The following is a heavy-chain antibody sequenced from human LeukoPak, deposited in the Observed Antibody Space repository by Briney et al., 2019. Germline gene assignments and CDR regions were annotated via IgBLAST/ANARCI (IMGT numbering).Heavy chain of an antibody. CDR2: IYPGDSDT. CDR3: ARHYCSGGACHIDY. J-gene: IGHJ4*02. Sequence: GESLKISCKGSGYSFTNYWIGWVRQMPGKGLEWMGIIYPGDSDTKYSPSFQGQVTISADKSISTAYLQWSSLKASDTAMYYCARHYCSGGACHIDYWAQGTLVTVSS. CDR1: GYSFTNYW. V-gene: IGHV5-51*01. D-gene: IGHD2-15*01.